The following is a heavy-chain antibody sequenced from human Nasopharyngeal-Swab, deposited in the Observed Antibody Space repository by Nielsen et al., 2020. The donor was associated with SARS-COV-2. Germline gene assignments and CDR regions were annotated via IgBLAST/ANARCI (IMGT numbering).Heavy chain of an antibody. Sequence: WIRQPPGKGLEWIGYIYYSGSTNYNPSLKSRVTISVDTSKNPFSLRLSSVTAADTAVYYCARGKSNSRVVRGYFDYWGQGTLVTVSS. V-gene: IGHV4-59*01. D-gene: IGHD3-10*01. CDR2: IYYSGST. J-gene: IGHJ4*02. CDR3: ARGKSNSRVVRGYFDY.